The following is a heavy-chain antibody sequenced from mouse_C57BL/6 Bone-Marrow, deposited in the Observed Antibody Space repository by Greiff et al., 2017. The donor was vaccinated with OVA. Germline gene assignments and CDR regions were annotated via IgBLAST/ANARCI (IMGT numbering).Heavy chain of an antibody. Sequence: VQLQQSGAELVRPGASVKLSCTASGFNITDDYMNWVKQRPEQGLEWIGWIDPENGDTDYDQKFKGKATLTVDKSSNTAYMQLNSLTSEDTAVYYCATRGCGRSAVGYWGQGTTLTVSS. CDR3: ATRGCGRSAVGY. J-gene: IGHJ2*01. V-gene: IGHV14-4*01. D-gene: IGHD1-1*01. CDR1: GFNITDDY. CDR2: IDPENGDT.